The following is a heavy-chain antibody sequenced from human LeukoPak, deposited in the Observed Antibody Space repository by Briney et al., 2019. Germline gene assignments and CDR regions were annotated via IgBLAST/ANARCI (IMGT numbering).Heavy chain of an antibody. Sequence: SVKVSCKASGGTFSSYAISWVRQAPGQGLEWMGGIIPIFGTANYAQKFQGRVTITADESTCTAYMELSSLRSEDTAVYYCARDPPGGPDNWFDPWGQGTLVTVSS. CDR2: IIPIFGTA. V-gene: IGHV1-69*13. CDR3: ARDPPGGPDNWFDP. J-gene: IGHJ5*02. CDR1: GGTFSSYA. D-gene: IGHD3-10*01.